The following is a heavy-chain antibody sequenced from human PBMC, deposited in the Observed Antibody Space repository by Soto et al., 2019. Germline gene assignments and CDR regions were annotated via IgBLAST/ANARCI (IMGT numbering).Heavy chain of an antibody. J-gene: IGHJ6*02. CDR3: ARAARSYDFWSGYYERANDYGMDV. CDR1: GGSISISSYY. CDR2: IYYSGST. D-gene: IGHD3-3*01. Sequence: SETLSLTCTVSGGSISISSYYLGWIRQPPGKGLEWIGSIYYSGSTYYNPSLKSRVTISVDTSKNQFSLKLSSVTAADTAVYYCARAARSYDFWSGYYERANDYGMDVWGQGTTVTVSS. V-gene: IGHV4-39*01.